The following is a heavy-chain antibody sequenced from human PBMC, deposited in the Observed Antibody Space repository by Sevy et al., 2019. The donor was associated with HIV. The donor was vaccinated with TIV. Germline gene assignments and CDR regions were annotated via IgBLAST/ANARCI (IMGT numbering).Heavy chain of an antibody. V-gene: IGHV3-21*01. D-gene: IGHD3-10*01. CDR3: ARVGAEEGGY. CDR2: ISSSSSYI. Sequence: GGSLRLSCAASGFTFSSYSMNWVRQAPGKGLEWVSSISSSSSYIYYADSVKGRFTITRDNAKNSLYLQMNSLRAEDTALYYCARVGAEEGGYWGQGTLVTVSS. CDR1: GFTFSSYS. J-gene: IGHJ4*02.